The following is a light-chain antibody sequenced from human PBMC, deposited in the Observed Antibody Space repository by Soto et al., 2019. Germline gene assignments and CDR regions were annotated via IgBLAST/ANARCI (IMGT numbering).Light chain of an antibody. CDR2: EDS. J-gene: IGLJ1*01. CDR1: TSDVGSYSL. Sequence: QSVLTQPASVSGSPGQSITMSCTATTSDVGSYSLLSWYQQHPGKARKLMIYEDSKRPSGVSNRFSGSKSGNTASLTISGLQAEDEADYYCYSYAGSSIYVFGTG. V-gene: IGLV2-23*01. CDR3: YSYAGSSIYV.